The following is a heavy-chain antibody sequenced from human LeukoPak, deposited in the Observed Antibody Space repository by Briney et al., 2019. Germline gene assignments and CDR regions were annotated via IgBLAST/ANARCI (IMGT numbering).Heavy chain of an antibody. CDR1: GFTFSSYW. D-gene: IGHD2-15*01. Sequence: GGSLRLSCAASGFTFSSYWMSWVRQAPGKGLEWVANIKQDGSEKYYVDSAKGRFTISRDNAKGSLYLQMNSLRAEDTAVYYCARERSSRNWFDPWGQGTLVTVSS. CDR2: IKQDGSEK. J-gene: IGHJ5*02. CDR3: ARERSSRNWFDP. V-gene: IGHV3-7*01.